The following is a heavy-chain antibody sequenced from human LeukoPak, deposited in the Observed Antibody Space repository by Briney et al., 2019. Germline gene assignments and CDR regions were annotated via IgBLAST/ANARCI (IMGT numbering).Heavy chain of an antibody. J-gene: IGHJ3*02. CDR1: GGSISSGDYY. D-gene: IGHD3-22*01. CDR2: IYYSGST. Sequence: SETLSLTCTVSGGSISSGDYYWSWIRQPPGKGLEWIGYIYYSGSTYYNPSLKSRVTISVDTSKNQFSLKLSSVTAADTAVYYCARRPLYYESSGNDAFDIWGQGTMVTVSS. CDR3: ARRPLYYESSGNDAFDI. V-gene: IGHV4-30-4*01.